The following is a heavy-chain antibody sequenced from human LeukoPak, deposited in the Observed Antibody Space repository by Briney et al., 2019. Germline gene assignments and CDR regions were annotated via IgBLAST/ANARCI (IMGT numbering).Heavy chain of an antibody. J-gene: IGHJ3*02. Sequence: SETLSLTCTVSGESNNNYYWSWIRQPPGKGLEWIGYIYEGRSTYYNPSLESRVTISADTSKNQFSLKLSSVTAADTSVYFCARKVGSFDIWGQGTMVTVSS. D-gene: IGHD2-2*01. CDR1: GESNNNYY. CDR2: IYEGRST. V-gene: IGHV4-59*08. CDR3: ARKVGSFDI.